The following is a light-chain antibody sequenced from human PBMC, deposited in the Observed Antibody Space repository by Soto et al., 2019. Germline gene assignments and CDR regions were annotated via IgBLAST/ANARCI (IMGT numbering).Light chain of an antibody. CDR3: VSYTSSTTYV. CDR1: SSDVGGSNF. J-gene: IGLJ1*01. Sequence: QFVLTQPASVCDSPGQSITISCTGTSSDVGGSNFVSWYQQHPGKPPKLIIYDVANRPSGVSNRFSGSKSGSTASLIISRLQTEDEADYYCVSYTSSTTYVFGTGTKVTV. V-gene: IGLV2-14*03. CDR2: DVA.